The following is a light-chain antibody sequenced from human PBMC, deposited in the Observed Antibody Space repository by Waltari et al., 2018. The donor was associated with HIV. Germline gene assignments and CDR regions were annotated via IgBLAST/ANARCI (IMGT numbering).Light chain of an antibody. CDR2: YVN. CDR3: SSYGGVASYVI. Sequence: HSALTQPRSVSGSPGQSVPISCTGTSSDIGAYDYVSWFQKFPGIAPKILIFYVNKRTSGVPDRFSCFKAGDTDSLTISGLQPDDESDYFCSSYGGVASYVIFGGGTTLTGL. V-gene: IGLV2-11*01. CDR1: SSDIGAYDY. J-gene: IGLJ2*01.